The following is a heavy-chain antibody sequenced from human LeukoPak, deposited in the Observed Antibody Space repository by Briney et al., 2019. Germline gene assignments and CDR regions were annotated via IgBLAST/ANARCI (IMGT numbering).Heavy chain of an antibody. CDR1: GFTFSSYW. V-gene: IGHV3-74*01. CDR2: TNSDGSST. J-gene: IGHJ5*02. Sequence: GGSLRLSCAASGFTFSSYWMHWVRQAPGKGLVWVSRTNSDGSSTSYADSVKGRFTISRDNAKNTLYLQMNSLRAEDTAVYYCARARIRNWFDPWGQGTLVTASS. CDR3: ARARIRNWFDP. D-gene: IGHD2-15*01.